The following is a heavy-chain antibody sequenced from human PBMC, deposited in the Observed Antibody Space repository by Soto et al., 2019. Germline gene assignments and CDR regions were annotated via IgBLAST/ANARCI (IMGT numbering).Heavy chain of an antibody. CDR3: VRHWLDNREFEY. V-gene: IGHV3-21*01. Sequence: PGGSLRLSCASSVCTFSSYSMNCVRQAPGKGLEWVSSISSSSGHIYYEDSVKGRFTISRDNAKNSLYLQMNSLRAEDTAVYYCVRHWLDNREFEYWGQGTLVSVSS. CDR1: VCTFSSYS. CDR2: ISSSSGHI. D-gene: IGHD6-19*01. J-gene: IGHJ4*02.